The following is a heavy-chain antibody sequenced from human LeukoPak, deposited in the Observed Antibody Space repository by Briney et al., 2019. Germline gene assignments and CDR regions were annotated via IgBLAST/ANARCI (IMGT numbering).Heavy chain of an antibody. CDR1: GFTIYSYN. Sequence: GGSLRLSCTASGFTIYSYNINWIRQAPGKGLEWLSFMSSSGSRMSDTIYYADSVKGRFTISRDYAKNSLDLQMNSLRVEDTAVYYCARDGKAVGGLDVWGQGTTVTVS. D-gene: IGHD6-19*01. CDR3: ARDGKAVGGLDV. J-gene: IGHJ6*02. V-gene: IGHV3-48*01. CDR2: MSSSGSRMSDTI.